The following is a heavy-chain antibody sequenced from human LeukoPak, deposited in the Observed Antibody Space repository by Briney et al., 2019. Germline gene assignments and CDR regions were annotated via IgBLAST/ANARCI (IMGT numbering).Heavy chain of an antibody. D-gene: IGHD3-10*01. Sequence: SETLSLTCAVYGGSFSGYYWSWIRQPPGKGLEWIGEINHSGSTNYNPSLKSRVTISVDTSKNQFSLKLSSVTAADTAVYYCARHRRYYGSGSYLDYWGQGTLVTVSS. J-gene: IGHJ4*02. V-gene: IGHV4-34*01. CDR3: ARHRRYYGSGSYLDY. CDR2: INHSGST. CDR1: GGSFSGYY.